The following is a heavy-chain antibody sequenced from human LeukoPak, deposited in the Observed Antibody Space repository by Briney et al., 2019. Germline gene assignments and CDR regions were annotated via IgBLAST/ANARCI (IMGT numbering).Heavy chain of an antibody. D-gene: IGHD2-15*01. CDR2: INPNSGGT. J-gene: IGHJ3*02. CDR3: ARDGSYRDCSAGACSIDAFDI. CDR1: GYTFTDFY. Sequence: ASVKVSCKASGYTFTDFYMHWIRQAPGQGLEWMGWINPNSGGTNYAQKFQGRVTMTRDTSISTAYMEVSRLRSDDTAVYYCARDGSYRDCSAGACSIDAFDIWGQGTMVTVSS. V-gene: IGHV1-2*02.